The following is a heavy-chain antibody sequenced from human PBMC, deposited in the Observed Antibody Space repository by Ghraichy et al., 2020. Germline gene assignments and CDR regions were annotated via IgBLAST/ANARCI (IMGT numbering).Heavy chain of an antibody. CDR3: ARDPLDY. Sequence: GGSLRLSCAASGFSFSDYSMNWVRQAPGKGLEWVSYIGTSGGPTYYTDSVKGRFTISRDNAKKSLILQMNSLREEDTAVYYCARDPLDYWGQGTLVIVSS. CDR2: IGTSGGPT. CDR1: GFSFSDYS. J-gene: IGHJ4*02. V-gene: IGHV3-48*02.